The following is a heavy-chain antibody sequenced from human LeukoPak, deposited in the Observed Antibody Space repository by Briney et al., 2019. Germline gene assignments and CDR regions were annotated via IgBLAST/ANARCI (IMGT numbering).Heavy chain of an antibody. V-gene: IGHV1-69*05. D-gene: IGHD3-3*01. CDR2: IIPIFGTA. CDR3: ARLVRFLDYYYYMDV. CDR1: GGTFSSYA. J-gene: IGHJ6*03. Sequence: SVKVSCKASGGTFSSYAISWVRQAPGQGLEWMGGIIPIFGTANYAQKFQGRVTITTDESTSTAYMELSSLRSDDTAVYYCARLVRFLDYYYYMDVWGKGTTVTVSS.